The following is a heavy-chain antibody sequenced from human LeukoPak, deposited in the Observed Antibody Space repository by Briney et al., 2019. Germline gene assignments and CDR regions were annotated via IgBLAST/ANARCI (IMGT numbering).Heavy chain of an antibody. CDR1: GFTFSSYG. CDR2: VWYDGSNK. D-gene: IGHD6-19*01. CDR3: ARDQILYSSGWYQYYFDY. V-gene: IGHV3-33*08. Sequence: PGGSLRLSCAASGFTFSSYGMHWVRQAPGKGLEWVAVVWYDGSNKYYADSVKGRFTISRDNSKNTLYLQMNSLRAEDTAVYYCARDQILYSSGWYQYYFDYWGQGTLVTVSS. J-gene: IGHJ4*02.